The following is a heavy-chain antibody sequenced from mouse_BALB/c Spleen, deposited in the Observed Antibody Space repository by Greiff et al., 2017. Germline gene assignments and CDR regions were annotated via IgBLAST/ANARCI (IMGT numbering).Heavy chain of an antibody. J-gene: IGHJ2*01. CDR3: ALGSGFDY. V-gene: IGHV1-7*01. Sequence: QVQLQPSGAELAKPGASVKMSCQASGYPFTSYWMHWVKQRPGQGLEWIGNLNPSTGYTEYNQKFQDKATLTADKSSSTAYMQLSSLTSEDSSVYYCALGSGFDYWGQGTTLTVPS. CDR2: LNPSTGYT. CDR1: GYPFTSYW. D-gene: IGHD1-1*01.